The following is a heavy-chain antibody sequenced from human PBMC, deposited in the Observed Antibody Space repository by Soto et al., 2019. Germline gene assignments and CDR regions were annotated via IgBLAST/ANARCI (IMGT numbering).Heavy chain of an antibody. CDR1: GFTFSSYS. CDR3: ARANYYGCPGDFDC. CDR2: ISSSSSTI. Sequence: EVQLVESGGGLVQPGGSLRLSCAASGFTFSSYSMNWVRQAPGKGLEWVSYISSSSSTIYYADSVKGRFTIPRDNTKNSLYLHMNSLRAKDTAVYYCARANYYGCPGDFDCWGQGTLVTVSS. J-gene: IGHJ4*02. D-gene: IGHD3-10*01. V-gene: IGHV3-48*01.